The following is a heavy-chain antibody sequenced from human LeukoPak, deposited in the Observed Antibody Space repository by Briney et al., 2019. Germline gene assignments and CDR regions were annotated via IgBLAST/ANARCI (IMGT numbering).Heavy chain of an antibody. D-gene: IGHD1-14*01. Sequence: PGGSLRLSCAASGFTVITNDMTWVRQALGKGLEWVSVLYSDGNTKYADSVQGRFTISRDNSKNTLYLEMNSLGPDDTAVYYCARGVEPLAANTLAYWGQGTLVTVSS. V-gene: IGHV3-53*01. CDR2: LYSDGNT. J-gene: IGHJ4*02. CDR1: GFTVITND. CDR3: ARGVEPLAANTLAY.